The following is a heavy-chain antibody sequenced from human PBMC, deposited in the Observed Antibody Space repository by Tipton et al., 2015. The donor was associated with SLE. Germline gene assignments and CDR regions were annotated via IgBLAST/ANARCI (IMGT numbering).Heavy chain of an antibody. V-gene: IGHV1-18*01. CDR3: ATQPPYSGTWYFDY. CDR2: ISAYNGNT. J-gene: IGHJ4*02. CDR1: GYSFADYD. D-gene: IGHD6-13*01. Sequence: QVQLVQSGAEVRKPGASVRVSCKTSGYSFADYDITWVRQAPGQRLEWMGWISAYNGNTNYAQNLQGRVSMTTDTSTTTAYMELRNLRSDDTAVYYRATQPPYSGTWYFDYWGQGTLVTVSS.